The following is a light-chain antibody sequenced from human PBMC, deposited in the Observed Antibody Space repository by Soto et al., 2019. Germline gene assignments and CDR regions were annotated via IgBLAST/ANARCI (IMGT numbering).Light chain of an antibody. Sequence: DIQMTQSPSTLSASVGDRVTITCRASQIISSWLAWYQQKPGKAPKLLIYDASSLESGVPSRFSGSGSWTEFTLTISSLQPDDFATYYCQQYNSYPYTFGQGTKLEIK. J-gene: IGKJ2*01. CDR2: DAS. CDR3: QQYNSYPYT. CDR1: QIISSW. V-gene: IGKV1-5*01.